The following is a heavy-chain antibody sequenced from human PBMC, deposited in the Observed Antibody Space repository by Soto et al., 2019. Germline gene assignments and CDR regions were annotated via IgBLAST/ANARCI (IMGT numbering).Heavy chain of an antibody. Sequence: SETLSLTCTVSGGSISRNYWPWIRQPPGKGLEWIGYVYYSGDTNYNPSLWSRVSVSFDNPKHHCSLWRSSVYAAGTAMYYCARDGGVGGTRGSFDICDRGTRVTV. CDR3: ARDGGVGGTRGSFDI. D-gene: IGHD2-15*01. V-gene: IGHV4-59*12. J-gene: IGHJ3*02. CDR1: GGSISRNY. CDR2: VYYSGDT.